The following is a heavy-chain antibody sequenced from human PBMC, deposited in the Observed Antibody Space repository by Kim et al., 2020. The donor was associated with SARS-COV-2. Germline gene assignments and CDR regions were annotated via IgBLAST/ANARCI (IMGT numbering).Heavy chain of an antibody. Sequence: SVRGRFTISRDSAKNSLYLEMNSLRVEDTALYFCAKDRTGDRSIMMTGLDVWGQGTTVTVSS. V-gene: IGHV3-9*01. D-gene: IGHD2-21*01. CDR3: AKDRTGDRSIMMTGLDV. J-gene: IGHJ6*02.